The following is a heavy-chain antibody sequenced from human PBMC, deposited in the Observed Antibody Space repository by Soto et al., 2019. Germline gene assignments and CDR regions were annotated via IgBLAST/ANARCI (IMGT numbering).Heavy chain of an antibody. J-gene: IGHJ4*02. D-gene: IGHD3-22*01. V-gene: IGHV1-18*01. CDR2: INIYGGGT. Sequence: QVHLEQSGPEVKKPGASVKVSCKASGYTFTSYGISWVRLAPGQGLEWMGWINIYGGGTNYAQKYHDRCTMTRETSTNTVYLEMRSLRSDDTAIYYCARALYYYDNSGLAFWGQGTLVTVSS. CDR3: ARALYYYDNSGLAF. CDR1: GYTFTSYG.